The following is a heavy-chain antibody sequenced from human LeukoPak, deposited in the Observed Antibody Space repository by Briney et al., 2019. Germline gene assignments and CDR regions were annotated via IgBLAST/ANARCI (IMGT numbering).Heavy chain of an antibody. D-gene: IGHD2-8*01. V-gene: IGHV3-53*01. CDR2: IYSGGST. J-gene: IGHJ5*02. Sequence: GGSLRLSCAASGFSVSSNYMNWVRQAPGKGLEWVSVIYSGGSTDYADSVKGRFTISRDNSENTLYLQMNSLRAEDTAVYYCARGQGSRYCTNGVCYWFDPWGQGTLVTVSS. CDR1: GFSVSSNY. CDR3: ARGQGSRYCTNGVCYWFDP.